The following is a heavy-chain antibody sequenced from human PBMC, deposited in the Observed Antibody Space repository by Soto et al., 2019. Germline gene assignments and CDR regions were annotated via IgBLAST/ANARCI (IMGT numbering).Heavy chain of an antibody. Sequence: SETLSLTCTVSGGSISTYYWSWIRQPPGKGLDWIGYISYIGSATYNPSLKSRVTISVDTSKNQFSLNLSSVTAADTAVYYCARDTSGWLDSWGQGTLVTVS. V-gene: IGHV4-59*01. CDR1: GGSISTYY. CDR3: ARDTSGWLDS. CDR2: ISYIGSA. D-gene: IGHD2-2*01. J-gene: IGHJ4*02.